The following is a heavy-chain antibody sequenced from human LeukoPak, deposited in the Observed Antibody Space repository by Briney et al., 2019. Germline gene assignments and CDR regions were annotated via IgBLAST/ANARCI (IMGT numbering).Heavy chain of an antibody. J-gene: IGHJ6*02. CDR1: GFSFSSYE. V-gene: IGHV3-48*03. CDR3: ASATTGV. D-gene: IGHD2-15*01. CDR2: ISSSGTTI. Sequence: QPGGSLRLSCAASGFSFSSYEMNWVRRAPGKGLEWVSYISSSGTTIYYADSVKGRFTISRNNAKNSLYLQMNSLRAEDTAVYYCASATTGVWGQGTTVTVSS.